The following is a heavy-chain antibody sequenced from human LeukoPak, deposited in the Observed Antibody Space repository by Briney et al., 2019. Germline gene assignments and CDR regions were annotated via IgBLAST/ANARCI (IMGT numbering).Heavy chain of an antibody. CDR1: GYTFTSYY. CDR2: INPSGGST. J-gene: IGHJ5*02. V-gene: IGHV1-46*01. CDR3: AREAPAMGYCSGGSCYGRRNWFDP. Sequence: GASVKVSCKASGYTFTSYYMHWVRQAPGQGLEWMGIINPSGGSTSYARKFQGRVTMTRDMSTSTVYMELSSLRSEDTAVYYCAREAPAMGYCSGGSCYGRRNWFDPWGQGTLVTVSS. D-gene: IGHD2-15*01.